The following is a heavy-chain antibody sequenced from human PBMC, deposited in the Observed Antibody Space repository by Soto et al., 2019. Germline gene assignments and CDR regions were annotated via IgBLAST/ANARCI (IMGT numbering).Heavy chain of an antibody. Sequence: SVKVSCKASGDTFSSYAISWVRKAPVQGLEWMGGIIPTFGTANYAQKFQGRVTITADESTSTAYMELSSLRSEDTAVYYCARDGSGYRSRASPMDVWGQGTTVTVSS. CDR1: GDTFSSYA. CDR3: ARDGSGYRSRASPMDV. J-gene: IGHJ6*02. D-gene: IGHD3-22*01. V-gene: IGHV1-69*13. CDR2: IIPTFGTA.